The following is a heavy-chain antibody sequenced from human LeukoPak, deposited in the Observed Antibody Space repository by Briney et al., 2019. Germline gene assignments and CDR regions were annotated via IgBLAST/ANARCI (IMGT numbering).Heavy chain of an antibody. J-gene: IGHJ4*02. CDR1: GFTFSSYG. Sequence: PGRSLRLSCAASGFTFSSYGMHWVRQAPGKGLEWVAVISYDGSNKYYADSVKGRFTISRDNSKNTLYLQMNSLRAEDTAVYYCAKSLRSWQVTTVGPYFDYWGQRTLVTVSS. CDR3: AKSLRSWQVTTVGPYFDY. CDR2: ISYDGSNK. D-gene: IGHD4-23*01. V-gene: IGHV3-30*18.